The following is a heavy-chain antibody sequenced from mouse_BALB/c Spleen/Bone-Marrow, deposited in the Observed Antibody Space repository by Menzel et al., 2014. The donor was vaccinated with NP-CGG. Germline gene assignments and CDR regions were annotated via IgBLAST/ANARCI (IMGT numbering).Heavy chain of an antibody. CDR3: ARWNDGYSLYYYAMDC. CDR1: GYSITGYT. Sequence: EVQLQQSGPELVKPGASMKISCKASGYSITGYTMNWVKQSHGKSLDWIGLINPYNGATSYNQKFKGKATLTIDKSSSTAYMELLSLTSEDSAVYYCARWNDGYSLYYYAMDCWGQGTSVTVSS. CDR2: INPYNGAT. J-gene: IGHJ4*01. V-gene: IGHV1-18*01. D-gene: IGHD2-3*01.